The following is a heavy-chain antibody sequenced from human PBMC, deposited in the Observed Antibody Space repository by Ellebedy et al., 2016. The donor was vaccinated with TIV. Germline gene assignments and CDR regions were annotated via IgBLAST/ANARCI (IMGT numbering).Heavy chain of an antibody. CDR3: ARDHGGAINWFDP. CDR2: ISSSSSYI. V-gene: IGHV3-21*01. D-gene: IGHD3-10*01. CDR1: GFTFSSYS. Sequence: GGSLRLSXAASGFTFSSYSMNWVRQAPGKGLEWVSSISSSSSYIYYADSVKGRFTISRDNAKNSLYLQMNSLRAEDTAVYYCARDHGGAINWFDPWGQGTLVTVSS. J-gene: IGHJ5*02.